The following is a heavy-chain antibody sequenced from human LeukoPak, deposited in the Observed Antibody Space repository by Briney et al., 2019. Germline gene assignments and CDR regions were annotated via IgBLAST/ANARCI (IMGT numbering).Heavy chain of an antibody. J-gene: IGHJ4*02. CDR2: INPNSGGT. V-gene: IGHV1-2*02. Sequence: GASVNVSCKASGYTFTGYYMHWVRQAPGQGLEWMGWINPNSGGTNYAQKFQGRVTMTRDTSISTAYMELSRLRSDDTAVYYCARDLDGWTGFDYWGQGTLVTVSS. CDR1: GYTFTGYY. D-gene: IGHD3/OR15-3a*01. CDR3: ARDLDGWTGFDY.